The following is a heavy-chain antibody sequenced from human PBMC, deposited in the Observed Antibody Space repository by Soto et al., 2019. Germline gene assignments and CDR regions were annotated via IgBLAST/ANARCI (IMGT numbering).Heavy chain of an antibody. Sequence: QVQLVESGGGVVQPGSSLRLSCAASGFSFKNYAFHWVRQAPGKGLEWVALISHNDEPKIFYADSVQGRFTISRDNFMNTEYLQMNSLRDADTAVYRCARSVRAETYYNACDYWGQGTQVTVSS. J-gene: IGHJ4*01. D-gene: IGHD3-10*01. CDR3: ARSVRAETYYNACDY. V-gene: IGHV3-30-3*01. CDR2: ISHNDEPKI. CDR1: GFSFKNYA.